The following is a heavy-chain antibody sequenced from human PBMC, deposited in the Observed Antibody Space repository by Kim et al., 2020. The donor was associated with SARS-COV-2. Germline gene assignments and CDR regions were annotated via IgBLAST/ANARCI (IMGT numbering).Heavy chain of an antibody. CDR2: IYFAGTT. CDR3: ARGPSVIDGHHYYFYYMDV. Sequence: SETLSLTCSVSDYSISTSNWWGWIRQPPGKGLEWIGCIYFAGTTYYNPSLKSRVTMSVDTSKNQFSLRLSSVTSVDTAGYYCARGPSVIDGHHYYFYYMDVWGKGTTVTVSS. CDR1: DYSISTSNW. V-gene: IGHV4-28*03. J-gene: IGHJ6*03. D-gene: IGHD3-22*01.